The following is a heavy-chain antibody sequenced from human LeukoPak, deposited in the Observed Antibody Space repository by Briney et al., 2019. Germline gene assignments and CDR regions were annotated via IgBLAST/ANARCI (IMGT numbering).Heavy chain of an antibody. V-gene: IGHV1-69*05. CDR3: ARTPYSGSYYPDY. D-gene: IGHD1-26*01. CDR1: GGTFSSYA. CDR2: IIPIFGTA. J-gene: IGHJ4*02. Sequence: SVKVSCKASGGTFSSYAISWVRQAPGQGLEWMGRIIPIFGTANYAQEFQGRVTITTDESTSTAYMELSSLRSEDTAVYYCARTPYSGSYYPDYWGQGTLVTVSS.